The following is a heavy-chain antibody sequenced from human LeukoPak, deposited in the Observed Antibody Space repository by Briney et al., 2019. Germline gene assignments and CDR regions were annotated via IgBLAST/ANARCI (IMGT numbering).Heavy chain of an antibody. CDR2: IYHSGST. CDR1: GGSISSSNW. D-gene: IGHD3-9*01. J-gene: IGHJ3*02. V-gene: IGHV4-4*02. Sequence: SGTLSLTCAVSGGSISSSNWWSWVRQPPGKGLEWIGEIYHSGSTNYNPSLKSRVTISVDKSKNQFSLKLSSVTAADTAVYYCARHRTYYDILTGYYVTSGDAFDIWGQGTMVTVSS. CDR3: ARHRTYYDILTGYYVTSGDAFDI.